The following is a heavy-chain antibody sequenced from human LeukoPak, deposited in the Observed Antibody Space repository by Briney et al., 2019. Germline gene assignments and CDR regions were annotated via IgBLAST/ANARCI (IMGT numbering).Heavy chain of an antibody. CDR3: ARVGYSDTDFDY. D-gene: IGHD5-18*01. J-gene: IGHJ4*02. CDR1: GGSFSGYY. V-gene: IGHV4-34*01. Sequence: SETLSLTCAVYGGSFSGYYWSWIRQPPGKGLEWIGEINHSGSTNYNPSLKSRVTISVDTSKNQFSLKLSSVTAADTAVYYCARVGYSDTDFDYWGQGTLVTVSS. CDR2: INHSGST.